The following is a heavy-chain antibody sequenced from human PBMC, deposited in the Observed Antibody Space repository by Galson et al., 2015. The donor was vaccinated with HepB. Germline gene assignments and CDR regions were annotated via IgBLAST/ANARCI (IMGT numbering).Heavy chain of an antibody. V-gene: IGHV3-30*04. CDR1: GFTFSSYA. CDR2: ISYDGSNK. J-gene: IGHJ6*02. CDR3: ARDPHGSPPAYYYGMDV. D-gene: IGHD1-26*01. Sequence: SLRLSCAASGFTFSSYAMHWVRQAPGKGLEWAALISYDGSNKYYADSVKGRFTISRDNSKNTLYLQMNSLRAEDTAVYYCARDPHGSPPAYYYGMDVWGQGTTVTVSS.